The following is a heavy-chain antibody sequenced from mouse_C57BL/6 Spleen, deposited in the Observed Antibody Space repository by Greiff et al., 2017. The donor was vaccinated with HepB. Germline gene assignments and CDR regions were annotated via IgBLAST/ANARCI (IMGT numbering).Heavy chain of an antibody. V-gene: IGHV1-39*01. D-gene: IGHD1-1*01. J-gene: IGHJ3*01. Sequence: VQLKESGPELVKPGASVKISCKASGYSFTDYNMNWVKQSNGKSLEWIGVINPNYGTTSYNQKFKGKATLTVDQSSSTAYMQLNSLTSEDSAVYYCAAPYYGSSWFAYWGQGTLVTVSA. CDR2: INPNYGTT. CDR1: GYSFTDYN. CDR3: AAPYYGSSWFAY.